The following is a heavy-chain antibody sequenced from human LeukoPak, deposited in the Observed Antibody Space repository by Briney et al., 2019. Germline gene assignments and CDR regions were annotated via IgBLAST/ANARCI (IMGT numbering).Heavy chain of an antibody. CDR3: ASFTTGGHVNYGNEY. CDR2: ISSSSSYI. CDR1: GFTFSSYS. V-gene: IGHV3-21*01. Sequence: GGSLRLSCAASGFTFSSYSMNWVRQAPGEGLEWVSSISSSSSYIYYADSVKGRFTISRDNAKNSLYLQMNSLRAEDTAVYYCASFTTGGHVNYGNEYWGQGTLVTVSS. D-gene: IGHD3-10*01. J-gene: IGHJ4*02.